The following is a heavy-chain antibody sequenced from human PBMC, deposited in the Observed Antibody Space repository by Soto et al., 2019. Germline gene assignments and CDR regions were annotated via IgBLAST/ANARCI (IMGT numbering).Heavy chain of an antibody. Sequence: PSETLSLTCTVSGGSISSFYWSWIRQPARKGLEWIGRMYSGGRNNYNPSLKSRVTMPVDTSKNQFSLRLSSVTAADTAMYYCASGSSRWDYWGQGTPVTVSS. CDR3: ASGSSRWDY. J-gene: IGHJ4*02. CDR2: MYSGGRN. D-gene: IGHD6-13*01. CDR1: GGSISSFY. V-gene: IGHV4-4*07.